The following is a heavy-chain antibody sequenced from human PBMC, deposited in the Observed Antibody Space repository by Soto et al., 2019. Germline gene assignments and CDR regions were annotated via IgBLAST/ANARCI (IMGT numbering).Heavy chain of an antibody. J-gene: IGHJ6*02. Sequence: DVQLLESGGHLVQPGGSMRLSCAASGFTFSSYAMSWVRQAPGKGLEWVSSVSAGGDMTYYSDSVKGRFTISRDNSNNALSLQMNSLRIEDTALYYCARGDRGGSGSPASYSYSGLDVWGQGATVTVS. CDR1: GFTFSSYA. D-gene: IGHD3-10*01. CDR3: ARGDRGGSGSPASYSYSGLDV. V-gene: IGHV3-23*01. CDR2: VSAGGDMT.